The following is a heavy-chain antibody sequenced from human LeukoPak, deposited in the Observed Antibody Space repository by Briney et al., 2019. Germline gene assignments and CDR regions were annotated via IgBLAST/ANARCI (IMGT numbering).Heavy chain of an antibody. CDR2: IIPIFDTA. CDR1: GGTFSSYA. V-gene: IGHV1-69*13. J-gene: IGHJ5*02. D-gene: IGHD2-2*01. CDR3: ARGYCSSTSCSAFDP. Sequence: SVKVSCKASGGTFSSYAISWVRQAPGQGLEWMGGIIPIFDTANYAQKFQGRVTITADESTSTAYMELSSLRSEDTAVYYCARGYCSSTSCSAFDPWGQGTLVTVSS.